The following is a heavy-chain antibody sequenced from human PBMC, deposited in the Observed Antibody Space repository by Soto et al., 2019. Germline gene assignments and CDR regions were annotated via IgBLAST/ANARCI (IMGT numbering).Heavy chain of an antibody. J-gene: IGHJ4*02. Sequence: EVQLVQSGAEVKKPGESLRISCKGSGYSFTSYWISWVRQMPGKGLEWMGRIDPSDSYTNYSPSFQGHVTISADKSISTAYLQWSSLKASDTAMYYCAGSYCSGGSCYMSFDYWGQGTLVTVSS. D-gene: IGHD2-15*01. CDR3: AGSYCSGGSCYMSFDY. V-gene: IGHV5-10-1*03. CDR2: IDPSDSYT. CDR1: GYSFTSYW.